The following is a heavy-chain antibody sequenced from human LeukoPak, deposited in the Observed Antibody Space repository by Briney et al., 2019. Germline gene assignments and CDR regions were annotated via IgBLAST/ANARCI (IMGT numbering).Heavy chain of an antibody. CDR1: GGSISSSSYY. CDR3: ASSSTSSKIYYYYYYMDV. Sequence: PSETLSLTCTVSGGSISSSSYYWGWIRQPPGKGLEWIGSIYYSGSTYYNPSLKSRVTISVDTSKNQFSLKLSSVTAADTAVYYCASSSTSSKIYYYYYYMDVWGKGTTVTVSS. V-gene: IGHV4-39*01. J-gene: IGHJ6*03. CDR2: IYYSGST. D-gene: IGHD2-2*01.